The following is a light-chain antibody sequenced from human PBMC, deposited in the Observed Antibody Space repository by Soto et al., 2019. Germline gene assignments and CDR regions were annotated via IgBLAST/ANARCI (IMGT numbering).Light chain of an antibody. CDR3: VAWDDSLNGYVV. J-gene: IGLJ2*01. Sequence: QSVLTQPPSASGTPGQRVTISCSGSSSNIGSNTVNWYQQLPGTAPKLVIYSNNQRPSGVPDRFSGSKSGTSASLAISGLQSEDDADYYCVAWDDSLNGYVVFGGVTNVTVL. CDR1: SSNIGSNT. CDR2: SNN. V-gene: IGLV1-44*01.